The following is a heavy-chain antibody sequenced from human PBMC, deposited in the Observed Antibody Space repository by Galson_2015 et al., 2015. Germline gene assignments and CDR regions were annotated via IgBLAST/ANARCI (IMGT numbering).Heavy chain of an antibody. CDR1: GYTFTSYY. D-gene: IGHD3-9*01. J-gene: IGHJ4*02. Sequence: SVKVSCKASGYTFTSYYMHWVRQSPGQGLEWMAIINPSGGSTSYAQKFQGRVTMTRDTSTSTVYMELSSLRSEDTAVYYCARGYDILTGYEPYFDYWGQGTLVTVSS. V-gene: IGHV1-46*01. CDR3: ARGYDILTGYEPYFDY. CDR2: INPSGGST.